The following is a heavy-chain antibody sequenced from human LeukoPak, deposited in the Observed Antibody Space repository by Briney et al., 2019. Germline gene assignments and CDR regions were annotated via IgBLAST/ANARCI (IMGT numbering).Heavy chain of an antibody. V-gene: IGHV3-30-3*01. J-gene: IGHJ4*02. Sequence: PGGSLRLSCAASGFTFSSYAMHWVRQAPGKGLEWVAVISYDGSNKYYADSVKGRFTISRDNSKNTLYLQMNSLRAEDTAVYYCARDPGSYYFDYWGQGTLGTVSS. D-gene: IGHD1-1*01. CDR2: ISYDGSNK. CDR1: GFTFSSYA. CDR3: ARDPGSYYFDY.